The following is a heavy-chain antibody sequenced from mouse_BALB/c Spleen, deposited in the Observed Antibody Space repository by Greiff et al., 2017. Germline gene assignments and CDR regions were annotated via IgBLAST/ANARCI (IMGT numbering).Heavy chain of an antibody. CDR1: GFTFSSYA. CDR2: ISSGGST. V-gene: IGHV5-6-5*01. Sequence: VESGGGLVKPGGSLKLSCAASGFTFSSYAMSWVRQTPEKRLEWVASISSGGSTYYPDSVKGRFTISRDNARNILYLQMSSLRSEDTAMYYCARDGYSFAYWGQGTLVTVSA. J-gene: IGHJ3*01. D-gene: IGHD2-3*01. CDR3: ARDGYSFAY.